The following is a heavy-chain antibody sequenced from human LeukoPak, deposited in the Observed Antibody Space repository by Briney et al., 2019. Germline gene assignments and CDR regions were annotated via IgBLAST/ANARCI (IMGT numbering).Heavy chain of an antibody. J-gene: IGHJ4*02. V-gene: IGHV3-7*01. CDR2: IKQDGNEK. CDR3: ARDKPAWGVYNYGSLFDS. CDR1: GFTFSGYW. D-gene: IGHD5-18*01. Sequence: PGGSLRLSCAASGFTFSGYWMTWVRQAPGKGLEWVAHIKQDGNEKYYVDSVKGRFTISRDNAKDSVYLQMDSLSDDDTAVYYCARDKPAWGVYNYGSLFDSWGQGTLVTVSS.